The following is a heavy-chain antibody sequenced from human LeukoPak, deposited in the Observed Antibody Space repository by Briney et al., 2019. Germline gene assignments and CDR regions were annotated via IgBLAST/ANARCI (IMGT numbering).Heavy chain of an antibody. J-gene: IGHJ4*02. CDR3: ARSYSSSWATYFDY. D-gene: IGHD6-13*01. CDR2: IYTSGST. Sequence: PSETLSLTCTVSGGSISSYYWSWIRQPAGKGLEWIGRIYTSGSTNYNPSLKSRVTMSVDTSKNQFSLKLGSVTAADTAVYYCARSYSSSWATYFDYWGQGTLVTVSS. V-gene: IGHV4-4*07. CDR1: GGSISSYY.